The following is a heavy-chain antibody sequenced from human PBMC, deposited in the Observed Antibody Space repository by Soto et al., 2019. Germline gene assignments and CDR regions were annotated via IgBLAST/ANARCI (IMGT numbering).Heavy chain of an antibody. CDR3: ASQKVDASHY. CDR1: GYTFTSYD. CDR2: MNPNSGNT. D-gene: IGHD2-15*01. Sequence: QVQLVQSGAEVKKPGASVKVSCKASGYTFTSYDINWVRQATGQGLEWMGWMNPNSGNTGYEQKFQGRVTMTTNTSIRTAYMVLRRLRSEDTAVYYCASQKVDASHYFGHGTLITVSS. J-gene: IGHJ4*01. V-gene: IGHV1-8*01.